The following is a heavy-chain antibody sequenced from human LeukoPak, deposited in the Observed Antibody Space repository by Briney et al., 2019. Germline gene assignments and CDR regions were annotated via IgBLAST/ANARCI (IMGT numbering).Heavy chain of an antibody. CDR1: GFTFTSQW. CDR2: INQDGGEK. V-gene: IGHV3-7*01. D-gene: IGHD3-22*01. Sequence: GGSLGLSCAASGFTFTSQWMTWVRQAPGKGLEWVANINQDGGEKYFLDSVKGRFTISRDNAKNSLYLQMNSLRAEDTAVYYCATYYYDSSGLDDAFDIWGQGTMVTVSS. CDR3: ATYYYDSSGLDDAFDI. J-gene: IGHJ3*02.